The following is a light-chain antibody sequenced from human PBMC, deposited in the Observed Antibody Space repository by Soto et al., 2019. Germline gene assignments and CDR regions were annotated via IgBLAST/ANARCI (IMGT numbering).Light chain of an antibody. Sequence: IQMTQSPTSLSASVGVRVNITCRVSQDVRNFVAWYQQKPGKAPKLLIYAASTLQSGVPSRFSGSGSGTDFTLTINSLQPEDVATYSCQKYSSVPVFGPGTKVEIK. V-gene: IGKV1-27*01. J-gene: IGKJ3*01. CDR2: AAS. CDR1: QDVRNF. CDR3: QKYSSVPV.